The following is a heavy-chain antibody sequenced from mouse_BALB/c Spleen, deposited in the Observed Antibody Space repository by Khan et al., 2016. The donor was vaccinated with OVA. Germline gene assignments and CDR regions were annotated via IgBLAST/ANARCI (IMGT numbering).Heavy chain of an antibody. J-gene: IGHJ4*01. Sequence: QVELHPSLASLARPGASVPLTCPASAYTLTINTIHWIKQRPGQGLEWIGYINPTSIFTNYNQKFKDKATLTADKSSSTAYMQLSSLTSDDSALYYCARRNSLYAMDYWGQGTSVTVSS. CDR1: AYTLTINT. CDR2: INPTSIFT. V-gene: IGHV1-4*01. CDR3: ARRNSLYAMDY.